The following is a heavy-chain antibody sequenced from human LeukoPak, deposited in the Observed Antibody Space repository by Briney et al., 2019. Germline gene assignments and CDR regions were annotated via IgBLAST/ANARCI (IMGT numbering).Heavy chain of an antibody. J-gene: IGHJ4*02. CDR3: AKGRSYFDY. V-gene: IGHV3-23*01. CDR1: GFTFSSYA. Sequence: GGSLRLSCAASGFTFSSYAMSWVRQAPGKGLEWVSVISGSDGSTYYADSVKGRFTISRDNSKNTLWLQMNTLRAEDTAVYYCAKGRSYFDYWGQGTLVTVSS. CDR2: ISGSDGST.